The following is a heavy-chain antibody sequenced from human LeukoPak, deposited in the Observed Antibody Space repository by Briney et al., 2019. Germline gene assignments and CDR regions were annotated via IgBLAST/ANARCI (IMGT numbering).Heavy chain of an antibody. Sequence: SETLSLTCAVYGGSFSGYYWSWIRQPPGKGLEWIGEINHSGSTNDQPSQQSRVTISVDTTNTPYSLKLSSVTDADTAVYYCAKGRGIVPAAIAFDIWGQGTMVTVSS. CDR1: GGSFSGYY. CDR2: INHSGST. D-gene: IGHD2-2*02. V-gene: IGHV4-34*01. CDR3: AKGRGIVPAAIAFDI. J-gene: IGHJ3*02.